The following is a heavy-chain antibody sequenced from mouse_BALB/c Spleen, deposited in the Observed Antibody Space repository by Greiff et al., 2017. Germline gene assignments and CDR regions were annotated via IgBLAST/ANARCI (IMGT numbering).Heavy chain of an antibody. J-gene: IGHJ3*01. CDR2: INPYNDGT. CDR3: ARSLDSAWFAY. V-gene: IGHV1-14*01. D-gene: IGHD2-4*01. CDR1: GYTFTSYV. Sequence: EVQLQQSGPELVKPGASVKMSCKASGYTFTSYVMHWVKQKPGQGLEWIGYINPYNDGTKYNEKFKGKATLTSDKSSSTAYMELSSLTSEDSAVYYCARSLDSAWFAYWGQGTLVTVSA.